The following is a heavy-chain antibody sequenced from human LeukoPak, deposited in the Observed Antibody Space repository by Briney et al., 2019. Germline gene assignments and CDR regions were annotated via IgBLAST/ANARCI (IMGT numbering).Heavy chain of an antibody. D-gene: IGHD5-18*01. J-gene: IGHJ4*02. Sequence: GGSLRLSCAASGLTFSNYAMHWVRQAPGKGLEWVAIISYDGNDKYYTDSVKGRFTISRDKSKNTLYLQMNSLRAEDTAVYYCARDRDTAMGLWGQGTLVTVS. CDR2: ISYDGNDK. CDR1: GLTFSNYA. CDR3: ARDRDTAMGL. V-gene: IGHV3-30-3*01.